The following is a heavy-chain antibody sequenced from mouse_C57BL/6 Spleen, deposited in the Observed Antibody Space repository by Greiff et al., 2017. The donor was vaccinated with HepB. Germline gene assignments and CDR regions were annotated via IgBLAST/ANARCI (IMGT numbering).Heavy chain of an antibody. CDR2: IYPGDGDT. J-gene: IGHJ2*01. Sequence: VQLQQSGPELVKPGASVKISCKASGYAFSSSWMNWVKQRPGKGLEWIGRIYPGDGDTNYNGKFKGKATLTADKSSSTAYMQLSSLTSEDSAVYFCARWRSQAAFDYWGQGTTLTVSS. V-gene: IGHV1-82*01. CDR1: GYAFSSSW. D-gene: IGHD3-2*02. CDR3: ARWRSQAAFDY.